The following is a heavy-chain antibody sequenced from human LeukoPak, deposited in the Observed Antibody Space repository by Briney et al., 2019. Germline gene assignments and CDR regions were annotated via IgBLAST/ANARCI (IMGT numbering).Heavy chain of an antibody. Sequence: PGGSLRLSCAASGFTFNYYWLTWVRQAPGKGLEWVANIRQDVSEKYNVDSVKGRFIISRDNAKNSLYLQMNSLRAEDTAVYYWARVRKLRTRGVMDPLDYWGQGTLVTVSS. CDR1: GFTFNYYW. D-gene: IGHD3-10*01. CDR2: IRQDVSEK. V-gene: IGHV3-7*01. CDR3: ARVRKLRTRGVMDPLDY. J-gene: IGHJ4*02.